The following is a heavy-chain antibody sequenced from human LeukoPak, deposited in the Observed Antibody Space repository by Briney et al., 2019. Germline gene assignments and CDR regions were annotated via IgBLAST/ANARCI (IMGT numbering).Heavy chain of an antibody. CDR3: AKLFVVVPAAPVPYFDY. CDR1: GFTFSSYA. J-gene: IGHJ4*02. CDR2: ISGSGGST. Sequence: GGSLRLSCAASGFTFSSYAMSWARQAPGKGLEWVSAISGSGGSTYYADSVKGRFTISRDNSKNTLYLQMNSLRAEDTAVYYCAKLFVVVPAAPVPYFDYWGQGTLVTVSS. V-gene: IGHV3-23*01. D-gene: IGHD2-2*01.